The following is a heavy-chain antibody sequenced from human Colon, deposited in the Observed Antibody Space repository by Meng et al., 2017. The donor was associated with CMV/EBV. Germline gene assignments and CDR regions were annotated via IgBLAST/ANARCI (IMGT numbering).Heavy chain of an antibody. CDR1: GYTFTDYA. Sequence: GAGLKKPGASLKPSCKASGYTFTDYAMTWLRHASVQGLEWMGWINTKIGNATYAQDFRGRFVFSLDTSVSTAHPQISSLKAEDTAVYYCARVWYSSTWGNWLDPWGQGTLVTVSS. J-gene: IGHJ5*02. D-gene: IGHD6-19*01. CDR3: ARVWYSSTWGNWLDP. CDR2: INTKIGNA. V-gene: IGHV7-4-1*02.